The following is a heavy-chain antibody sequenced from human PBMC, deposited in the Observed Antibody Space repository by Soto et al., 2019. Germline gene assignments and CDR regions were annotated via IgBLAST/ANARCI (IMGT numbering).Heavy chain of an antibody. Sequence: GGSLRLSCAASGFTFDDYAMHWVRQAPGKGLEWVSGISWNSGSIYYADSVKGRFTISRDNSKNSLYLQMNSLRAEDTAVYYCARDSLTFGETHYYGMDVWGQGTTVTVSS. D-gene: IGHD3-10*01. CDR1: GFTFDDYA. J-gene: IGHJ6*02. V-gene: IGHV3-9*01. CDR3: ARDSLTFGETHYYGMDV. CDR2: ISWNSGSI.